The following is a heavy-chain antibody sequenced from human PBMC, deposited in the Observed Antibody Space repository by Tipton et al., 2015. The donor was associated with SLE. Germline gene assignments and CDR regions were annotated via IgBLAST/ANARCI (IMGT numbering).Heavy chain of an antibody. D-gene: IGHD1-26*01. CDR3: ARGRWELLQDY. J-gene: IGHJ4*02. CDR1: GGSISSYY. Sequence: TLSLTCTVSGGSISSYYWSWIRQPPGKGLEWIGYIYYSGSTYYNPSLKSRVTISVDTSKNQFSLKLSSVTAADTAVYYCARGRWELLQDYWGQGTLVTVSS. CDR2: IYYSGST. V-gene: IGHV4-59*01.